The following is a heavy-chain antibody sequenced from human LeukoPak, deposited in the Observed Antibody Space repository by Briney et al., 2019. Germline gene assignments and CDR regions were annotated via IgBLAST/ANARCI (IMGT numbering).Heavy chain of an antibody. D-gene: IGHD5-18*01. V-gene: IGHV3-66*01. CDR3: AREAVDTAMVYQREYYFDY. CDR1: GFTVSSNY. Sequence: GGSLRLSCAASGFTVSSNYMSWVRQAPGKGLEWVSVIYSGGSTYYADSVKGRFTISRDNSKNTLYLQMNSLRAEDTAVYYCAREAVDTAMVYQREYYFDYWGQGTLITVSS. J-gene: IGHJ4*01. CDR2: IYSGGST.